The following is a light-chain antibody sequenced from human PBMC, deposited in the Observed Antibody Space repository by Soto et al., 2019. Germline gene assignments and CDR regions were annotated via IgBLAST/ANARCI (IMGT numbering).Light chain of an antibody. J-gene: IGLJ3*02. CDR2: EVT. CDR1: SSDVGGYNY. V-gene: IGLV2-14*01. Sequence: QSALTQPASVSGSPGQSITISCTGTSSDVGGYNYVSWYQQHPGKVPKVMIYEVTNRPSGVSNRFSGSKSGNTASLTISGLQAEDEGDYYCSSYTISSTLVFGGGTKLTVL. CDR3: SSYTISSTLV.